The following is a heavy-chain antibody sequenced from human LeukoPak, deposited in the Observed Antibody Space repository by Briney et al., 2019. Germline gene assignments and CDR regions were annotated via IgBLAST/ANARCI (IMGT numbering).Heavy chain of an antibody. V-gene: IGHV3-23*01. Sequence: PGGSLRLSCAASGFTFSSYGMSWVRQAPGKGLEWVSAISGSGGSTYYADSVKGRFTISRDNSKNTLYLQMNSLRAEDTAVYYCAREATIFGVVRRYYYYYMDVWGKGTTVTVSS. CDR1: GFTFSSYG. D-gene: IGHD3-3*01. CDR3: AREATIFGVVRRYYYYYMDV. CDR2: ISGSGGST. J-gene: IGHJ6*03.